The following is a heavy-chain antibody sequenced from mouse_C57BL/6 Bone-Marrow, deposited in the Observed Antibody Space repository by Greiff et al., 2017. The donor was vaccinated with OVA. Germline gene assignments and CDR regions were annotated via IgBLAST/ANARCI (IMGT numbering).Heavy chain of an antibody. J-gene: IGHJ4*01. V-gene: IGHV1-69*01. CDR1: GYTFTSYW. Sequence: QVQLQQPGAELVMPGASVKLSCKASGYTFTSYWMHWVKQRPGQGLEWIGEIDPSDSYANYNQKFKGKSTLTVDKSSSTAYMQLSSLTSEDSAVYYCARQGSRCLDYWGQGTSVTVSS. CDR3: ARQGSRCLDY. D-gene: IGHD1-1*01. CDR2: IDPSDSYA.